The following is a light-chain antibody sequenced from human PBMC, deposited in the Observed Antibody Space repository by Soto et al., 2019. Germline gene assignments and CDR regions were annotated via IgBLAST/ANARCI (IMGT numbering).Light chain of an antibody. CDR1: SSDVGGYNY. V-gene: IGLV2-8*01. CDR3: SSYAGSNNWV. Sequence: QSVLTQPPSASGSPGQSVTISCTGTSSDVGGYNYVSWYQQHPGKAPKLMIYEVSKRPSGVPDRFFGSKSGNTASLTVSGLQAEDEDDYYCSSYAGSNNWVFGGGTKLTVL. J-gene: IGLJ3*02. CDR2: EVS.